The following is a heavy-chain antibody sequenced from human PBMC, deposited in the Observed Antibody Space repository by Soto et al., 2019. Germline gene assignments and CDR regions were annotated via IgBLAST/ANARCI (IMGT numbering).Heavy chain of an antibody. J-gene: IGHJ5*02. Sequence: EVQLVQSGAEVKKPGESLKISCKGSGYSFTNYWIGWVRQMPGKGLEWMGIIYPGDSDTRYSPSFLGQVTISADKSISTAYLQWSSLKASDTAMYYCARHRGFYDYRSGGVRFDPWGQGTLVTVSS. V-gene: IGHV5-51*01. CDR1: GYSFTNYW. CDR3: ARHRGFYDYRSGGVRFDP. D-gene: IGHD6-19*01. CDR2: IYPGDSDT.